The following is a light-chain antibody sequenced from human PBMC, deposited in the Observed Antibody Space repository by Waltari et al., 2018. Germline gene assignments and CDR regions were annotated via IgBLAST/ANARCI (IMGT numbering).Light chain of an antibody. V-gene: IGLV2-23*02. Sequence: QSALTQPASVSGSPGQSITISCTGTSSDAGGYNYVPWYQQHPGKAPKFIIYDVSKRPSGVSNRFSGSKSGNTASLTISGLQAEDEADYYCCSYAGSSTPVIFGGGTKLTVL. CDR2: DVS. CDR3: CSYAGSSTPVI. CDR1: SSDAGGYNY. J-gene: IGLJ2*01.